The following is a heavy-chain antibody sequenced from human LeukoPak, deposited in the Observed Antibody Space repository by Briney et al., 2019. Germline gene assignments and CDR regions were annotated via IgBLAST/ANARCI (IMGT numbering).Heavy chain of an antibody. J-gene: IGHJ5*02. D-gene: IGHD2-21*01. CDR3: AREALVVVIAEGGWFDP. CDR2: IYYSGST. Sequence: PSQTLSLTXTVSGGSISSGDYYWSWIRQPPGKGLEWIGYIYYSGSTYYNPSLKSRVTISVDTSKNQFSLKLSSVTAADTAVYYCAREALVVVIAEGGWFDPWGQGILVTVSS. CDR1: GGSISSGDYY. V-gene: IGHV4-30-4*08.